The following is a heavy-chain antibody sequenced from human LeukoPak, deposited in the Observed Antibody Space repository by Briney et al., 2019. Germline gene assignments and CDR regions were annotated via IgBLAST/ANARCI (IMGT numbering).Heavy chain of an antibody. D-gene: IGHD6-19*01. V-gene: IGHV3-23*01. CDR1: GFTFSSYA. CDR2: ISGSGGST. Sequence: GGSLRLSCAASGFTFSSYAMSWVRQAPGKGLEWVSAISGSGGSTYYADSVKGRFTISRDNAKNSLYLQMNSLRAEDTAVYYCAREGIAVAGPDYWGQGTLVTVSS. J-gene: IGHJ4*02. CDR3: AREGIAVAGPDY.